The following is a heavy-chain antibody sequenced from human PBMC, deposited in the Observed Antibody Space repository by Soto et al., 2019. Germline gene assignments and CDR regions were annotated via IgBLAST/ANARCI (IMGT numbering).Heavy chain of an antibody. CDR1: GFTFGNYG. Sequence: PGGSLRLSCAASGFTFGNYGMSWVRQAPGKGLEWVSGISGGDGSTYYADSVRGRFTISRDNFKNTLYLQMNSLRVEDTAIYFCAKEWAEIGTPYFDPWGQGTLVTVSS. CDR3: AKEWAEIGTPYFDP. D-gene: IGHD6-13*01. J-gene: IGHJ5*02. V-gene: IGHV3-23*01. CDR2: ISGGDGST.